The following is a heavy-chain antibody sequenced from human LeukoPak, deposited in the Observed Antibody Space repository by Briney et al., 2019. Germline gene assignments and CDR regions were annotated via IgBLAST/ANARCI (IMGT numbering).Heavy chain of an antibody. J-gene: IGHJ6*02. D-gene: IGHD4-17*01. CDR3: GLTVTYSYGMDV. CDR2: INPNSGGT. Sequence: ASVKVSCKPSGYSFTAYWIRWVRQAPGQGLEWLGWINPNSGGTNYVQKFQGRVTMTRDTSISTAYLELSRLRSDDTAVYYCGLTVTYSYGMDVWGQGTTVTVSS. V-gene: IGHV1-2*02. CDR1: GYSFTAYW.